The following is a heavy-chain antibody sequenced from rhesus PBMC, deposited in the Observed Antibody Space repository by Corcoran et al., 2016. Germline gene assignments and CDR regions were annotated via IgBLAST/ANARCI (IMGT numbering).Heavy chain of an antibody. CDR2: IGGRRRNT. CDR1: GGSLSSNY. V-gene: IGHV4-165*01. D-gene: IGHD4-23*01. J-gene: IGHJ4*01. CDR3: ARREVTTGVGDY. Sequence: QVQLQESGPELVKPSETLSLTCAVSGGSLSSNYWSWLRQPPGKRLEWIWLIGGRRRNTNNNPSLKRRGTMSTDTSKNQFSLKLSCVTAAETAVYYGARREVTTGVGDYWGQGVLVTVSS.